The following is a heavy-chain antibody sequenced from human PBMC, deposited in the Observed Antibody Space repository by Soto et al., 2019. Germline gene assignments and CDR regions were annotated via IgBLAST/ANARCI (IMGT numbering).Heavy chain of an antibody. V-gene: IGHV1-18*01. CDR2: IYIDDT. CDR3: ARDRDWNLDY. J-gene: IGHJ4*02. D-gene: IGHD1-1*01. Sequence: QVQLVQSGAEVKKPGASVKVSCKASGYTFSNYGFSWLRQAPGQGLEWMGWIYIDDTKYAQNLQGRVTMTTDTSTSTVYVELRSLTADDTAVYYCARDRDWNLDYWGQGTLVTVSS. CDR1: GYTFSNYG.